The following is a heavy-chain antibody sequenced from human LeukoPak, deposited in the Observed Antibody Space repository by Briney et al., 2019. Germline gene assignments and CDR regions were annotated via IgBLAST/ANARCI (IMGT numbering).Heavy chain of an antibody. CDR1: GFIFSNYH. CDR2: ITNSGTST. V-gene: IGHV3-48*04. Sequence: GGSLRLSCAASGFIFSNYHMNWVRQAPGKGLECISYITNSGTSTSYADSVKGRFTISRDNAKNSLYLQMSSLRVEDTAVYYCSTSSDWYPVSSDHWGQGTLVTVSA. J-gene: IGHJ4*02. D-gene: IGHD6-19*01. CDR3: STSSDWYPVSSDH.